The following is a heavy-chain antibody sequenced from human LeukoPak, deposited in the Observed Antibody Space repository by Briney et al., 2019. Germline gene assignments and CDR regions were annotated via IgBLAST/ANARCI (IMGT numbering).Heavy chain of an antibody. CDR1: GGSISSTNW. V-gene: IGHV4-4*02. CDR3: AREGGFYRPLDY. J-gene: IGHJ4*02. D-gene: IGHD3-3*01. Sequence: SETLSLTCGVSGGSISSTNWWTWIRQPPGKGLEWIGGVHLDGRTNYNPSLESRLTMSVDLSENHISLKLTSVTAADTAVYYCAREGGFYRPLDYTGQGTLVTVSS. CDR2: VHLDGRT.